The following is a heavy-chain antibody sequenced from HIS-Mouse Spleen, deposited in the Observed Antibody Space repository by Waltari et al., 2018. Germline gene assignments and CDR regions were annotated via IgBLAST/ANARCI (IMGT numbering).Heavy chain of an antibody. V-gene: IGHV3-33*01. CDR2: IWYDGSNK. CDR1: GFTFSSYG. Sequence: QVQLVESGGGVVQPGRSLRLSCAASGFTFSSYGMHWVRQAPGKGLEWVAVIWYDGSNKYYADSVKGRFTISRENSKNTLYLQMNSLRAEDTAVYYCARDSGLITIIPYGMDVWGQGTTVTV. D-gene: IGHD3-10*01. CDR3: ARDSGLITIIPYGMDV. J-gene: IGHJ6*02.